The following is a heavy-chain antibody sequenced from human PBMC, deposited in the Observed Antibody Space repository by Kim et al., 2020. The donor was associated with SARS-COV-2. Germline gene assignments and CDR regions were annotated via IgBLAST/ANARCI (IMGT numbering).Heavy chain of an antibody. D-gene: IGHD3-10*01. J-gene: IGHJ4*02. V-gene: IGHV4-30-2*04. CDR3: ARALLYGSGSQRSFDY. Sequence: SLKSRVTISVDTSKNQFSLKLSSVTAADTAVYYCARALLYGSGSQRSFDYWGQGTLVTVSS.